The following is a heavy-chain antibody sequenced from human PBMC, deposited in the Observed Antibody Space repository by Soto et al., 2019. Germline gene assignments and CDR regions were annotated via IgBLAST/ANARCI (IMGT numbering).Heavy chain of an antibody. D-gene: IGHD3-16*01. V-gene: IGHV3-7*03. CDR2: IKQDGSEK. Sequence: PGGSLRLSCAASGFTFSSYWMSWVRQAPGKGLEWVANIKQDGSEKYYVDSVKGRFTISRDNAKNSLYLQMNSLRAEDTAVYYCASYGDTRLYSYYYGMDVWGQGTTVTVSS. CDR1: GFTFSSYW. J-gene: IGHJ6*02. CDR3: ASYGDTRLYSYYYGMDV.